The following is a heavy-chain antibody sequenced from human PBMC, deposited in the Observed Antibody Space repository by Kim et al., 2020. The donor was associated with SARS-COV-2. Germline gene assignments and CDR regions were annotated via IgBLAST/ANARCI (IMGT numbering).Heavy chain of an antibody. Sequence: PSLKSRVTISVDTSKNQFSLKLSSVTAADTAVYYCARVGGGIVGALRFDYWGQGTLVTVSS. D-gene: IGHD1-26*01. CDR3: ARVGGGIVGALRFDY. V-gene: IGHV4-39*07. J-gene: IGHJ4*02.